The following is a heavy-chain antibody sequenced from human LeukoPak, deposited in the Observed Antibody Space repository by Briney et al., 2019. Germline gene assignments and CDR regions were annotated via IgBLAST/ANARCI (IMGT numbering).Heavy chain of an antibody. Sequence: GGSLRLSCAASGFTLCSYTMSWVRQAPGKGLEWVSSISSSGDRTFYAESVKGRFTISRDSSKNTLYLQMNSLRAEDTAVYYCAKPPTVTSWVFDYWGQGTLVTVSS. CDR3: AKPPTVTSWVFDY. J-gene: IGHJ4*02. V-gene: IGHV3-23*01. CDR1: GFTLCSYT. CDR2: ISSSGDRT. D-gene: IGHD4-17*01.